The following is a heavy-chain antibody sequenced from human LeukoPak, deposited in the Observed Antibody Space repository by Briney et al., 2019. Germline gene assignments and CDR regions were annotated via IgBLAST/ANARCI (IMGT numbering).Heavy chain of an antibody. D-gene: IGHD2-2*02. Sequence: GESLKISCKGSGYSFTSYWIGWVRQMPGKGLEWMGIIYPGDSDTRYSPSFQGQVTISADKSISTAYLQWSSLKASDTAMYHCARPYWSSTSCYTGAFDIWGQGTMVTVSS. J-gene: IGHJ3*02. CDR3: ARPYWSSTSCYTGAFDI. V-gene: IGHV5-51*01. CDR1: GYSFTSYW. CDR2: IYPGDSDT.